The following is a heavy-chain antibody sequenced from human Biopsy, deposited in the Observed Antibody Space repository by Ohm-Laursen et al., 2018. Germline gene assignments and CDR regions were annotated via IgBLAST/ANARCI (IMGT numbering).Heavy chain of an antibody. CDR3: AKDQLHTTSSVGAAFEI. CDR2: IIPVVGLT. V-gene: IGHV1-69*04. J-gene: IGHJ3*02. CDR1: GGTFGGFP. Sequence: SSVKVSCKASGGTFGGFPITWLRQAPGQGLVWIGKIIPVVGLTTYAPRFQGRVTVTADTSTNTVYMDLSSLRSEDTAVYYCAKDQLHTTSSVGAAFEIWGPGTLVTVS. D-gene: IGHD1-7*01.